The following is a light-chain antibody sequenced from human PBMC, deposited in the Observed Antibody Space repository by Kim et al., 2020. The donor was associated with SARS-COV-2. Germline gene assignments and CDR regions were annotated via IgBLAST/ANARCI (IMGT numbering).Light chain of an antibody. CDR1: QSVGKNY. CDR3: HQYAASPLT. CDR2: DAS. V-gene: IGKV3-20*01. J-gene: IGKJ4*01. Sequence: EIVLTQSPGTLSLSPGERAILSCRASQSVGKNYLAWYQQKPGQAPRLLIYDASTRATGTPDRFSGSVSGTDFTLTISRLEPEDFAVYYCHQYAASPLTFGGGTKVDIK.